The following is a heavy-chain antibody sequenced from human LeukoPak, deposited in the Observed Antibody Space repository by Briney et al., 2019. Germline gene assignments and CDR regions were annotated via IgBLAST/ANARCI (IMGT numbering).Heavy chain of an antibody. J-gene: IGHJ2*01. CDR2: IYHTGST. CDR1: GGSFSGYY. D-gene: IGHD3-10*01. V-gene: IGHV4-34*11. CDR3: AKVGWFGDWYFDL. Sequence: SETLSLTCAVYGGSFSGYYWSWIRQPPGKGLEWIGYIYHTGSTLNNPSLRSRLTISIDTSKNQFSLKLSSVTAAGTAVYYCAKVGWFGDWYFDLWGRGTLVTVSS.